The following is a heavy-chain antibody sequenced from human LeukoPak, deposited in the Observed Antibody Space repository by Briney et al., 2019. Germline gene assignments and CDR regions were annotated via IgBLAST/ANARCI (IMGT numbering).Heavy chain of an antibody. J-gene: IGHJ6*02. V-gene: IGHV3-23*01. D-gene: IGHD6-6*01. CDR1: GFTFSTYA. CDR2: ISTSGGTT. CDR3: AASSSSPYYYYYGMDV. Sequence: GGSLRLSCAASGFTFSTYAMSWVRQAPGKGLEWVSAISTSGGTTYYADSVKGRFTISRGNSKNTLFLQMNSLRAEDTAVYYCAASSSSPYYYYYGMDVWGQGTTVTVSS.